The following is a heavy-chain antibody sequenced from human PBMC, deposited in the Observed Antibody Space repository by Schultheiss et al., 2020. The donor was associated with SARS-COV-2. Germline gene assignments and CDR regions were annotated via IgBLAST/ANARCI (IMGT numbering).Heavy chain of an antibody. J-gene: IGHJ6*03. CDR2: IYSSGST. CDR3: ARGTTTPYYYYYYMDV. D-gene: IGHD4-11*01. CDR1: GGSISSYY. V-gene: IGHV4-4*07. Sequence: SETLSLTCTVSGGSISSYYWSWIRQPAGKGLEWIGRIYSSGSTNYNPSLKSRVTMSVDTSKNQFSLSLSSVTAADTAVYYCARGTTTPYYYYYYMDVWGKGTTVTVSS.